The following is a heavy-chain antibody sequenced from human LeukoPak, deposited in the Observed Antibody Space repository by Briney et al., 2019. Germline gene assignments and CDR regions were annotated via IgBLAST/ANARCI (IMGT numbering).Heavy chain of an antibody. CDR1: GFTFSSYA. V-gene: IGHV3-30*04. Sequence: PGGSLRLSCAASGFTFSSYAMHWVRQAPGKGLEWVAVISYDGSNKYYADSVKGRFTISRDNSKNTLYLQMNSLRAEDTAVYYCAREYYDSSGYYWQESSAPAYFDYWGQGTLVTVSS. D-gene: IGHD3-22*01. J-gene: IGHJ4*02. CDR3: AREYYDSSGYYWQESSAPAYFDY. CDR2: ISYDGSNK.